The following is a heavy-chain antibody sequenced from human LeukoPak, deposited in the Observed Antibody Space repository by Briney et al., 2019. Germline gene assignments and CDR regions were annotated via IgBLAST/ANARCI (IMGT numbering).Heavy chain of an antibody. J-gene: IGHJ5*02. CDR1: GFTFSSYA. V-gene: IGHV3-30-3*01. CDR3: ARVKGQLVRNNWFDP. Sequence: PGRSLRLPCAASGFTFSSYAMHWVRQAPGKGLEWVAVISYDGSNKYYADSVKGRFTISRDNSKNTLYLQMNSLRAEDTAVYYCARVKGQLVRNNWFDPWGQGTLVTVSS. D-gene: IGHD6-13*01. CDR2: ISYDGSNK.